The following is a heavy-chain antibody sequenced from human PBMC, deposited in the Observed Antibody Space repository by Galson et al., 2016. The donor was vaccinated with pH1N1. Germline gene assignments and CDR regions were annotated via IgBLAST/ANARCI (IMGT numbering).Heavy chain of an antibody. CDR1: GFAFGEYS. V-gene: IGHV3-48*04. CDR2: MYINGNTM. CDR3: ASGGSTSFDY. D-gene: IGHD6-25*01. Sequence: LRLSCAASGFAFGEYSVNWVRQTPGKRLEWLAYMYINGNTMYYADSVKGRFTMSRDNAKNLLFLQMNSLKTEDTATYYCASGGSTSFDYWGQGTLVTVSS. J-gene: IGHJ4*02.